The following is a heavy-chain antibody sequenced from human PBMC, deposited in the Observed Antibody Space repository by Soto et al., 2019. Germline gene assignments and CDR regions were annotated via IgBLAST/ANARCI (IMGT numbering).Heavy chain of an antibody. J-gene: IGHJ6*02. CDR3: GSHQSSSGYYSQYYYYGMDV. Sequence: ASVKVSCKASGYTFTGYYMHWVRQAPGQGLEWMGWINPNSGGTNYAQKFQGWVTMTRNTSISTAYMELSRLRSEDTAVYYCGSHQSSSGYYSQYYYYGMDVWGQGTTVTVSS. D-gene: IGHD3-22*01. CDR2: INPNSGGT. CDR1: GYTFTGYY. V-gene: IGHV1-2*04.